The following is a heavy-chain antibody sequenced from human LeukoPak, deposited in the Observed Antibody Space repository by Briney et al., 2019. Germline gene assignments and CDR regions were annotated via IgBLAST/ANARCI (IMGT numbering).Heavy chain of an antibody. CDR1: GFTFSSYS. D-gene: IGHD3-22*01. CDR3: ARDSPLAPSGLKDY. Sequence: GGSLRLSCAASGFTFSSYSMNWVRQAPGKGLEWVSCISSSSSTINYADSVKGRFTISRDNAKNSLYLQMNSLRAEDTAVYYCARDSPLAPSGLKDYWGQGTLVTVSS. J-gene: IGHJ4*02. V-gene: IGHV3-48*01. CDR2: ISSSSSTI.